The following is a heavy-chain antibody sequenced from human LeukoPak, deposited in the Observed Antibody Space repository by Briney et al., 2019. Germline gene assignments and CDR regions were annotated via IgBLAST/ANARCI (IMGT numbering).Heavy chain of an antibody. V-gene: IGHV3-23*01. CDR1: GFTFSNSA. CDR3: ATLTSY. Sequence: RGSLRLSCAASGFTFSNSAMSWVRQAPGKGLEWVSVITGSGGSTYYADSVKGRFTISRDTSKNTVYLQMNSLRAEDTAVYYCATLTSYWGQGTMATVSS. CDR2: ITGSGGST. D-gene: IGHD2-2*01. J-gene: IGHJ4*02.